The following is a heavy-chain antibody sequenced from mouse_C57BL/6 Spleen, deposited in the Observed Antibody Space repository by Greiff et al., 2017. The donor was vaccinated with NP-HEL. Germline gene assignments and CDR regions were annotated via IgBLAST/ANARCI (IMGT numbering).Heavy chain of an antibody. J-gene: IGHJ3*01. Sequence: VQLQQSVAELVRPGASVKLSCTASGFHIKNTYMHWVKQRPEQGLEWIGRIDPANGNTPSSPTFQGKATITSDTSSNTAYLQLSSLTSEDTAIYYCAPLDSSGYWFAYWGQGTLVTVSA. V-gene: IGHV14-3*01. CDR2: IDPANGNT. D-gene: IGHD3-2*02. CDR3: APLDSSGYWFAY. CDR1: GFHIKNTY.